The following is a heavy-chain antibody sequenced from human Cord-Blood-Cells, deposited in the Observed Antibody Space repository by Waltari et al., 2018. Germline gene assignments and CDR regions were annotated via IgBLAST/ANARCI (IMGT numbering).Heavy chain of an antibody. J-gene: IGHJ3*02. CDR3: ARGGPNYYGSGSDAFDI. CDR1: GYTFTSSD. V-gene: IGHV1-8*01. Sequence: QVQLVQSGAEVKKPGASVKVSCQASGYTFTSSDTNWVRRATGHGLEWMGWMNPNSGNTGYAQKFQGRVTMTRNTSISTDYMELSSLRSEDTAVYYCARGGPNYYGSGSDAFDIWGQGTMVTVSS. CDR2: MNPNSGNT. D-gene: IGHD3-10*01.